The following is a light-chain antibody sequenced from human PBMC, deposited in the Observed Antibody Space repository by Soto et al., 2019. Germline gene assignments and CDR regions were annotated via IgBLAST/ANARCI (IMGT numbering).Light chain of an antibody. V-gene: IGKV1-9*01. CDR3: QQFNVYPLT. CDR1: QGIRDF. CDR2: AAS. Sequence: DIQLTQSPSFLSASVGDRVTITCRASQGIRDFLAWYQQKPGKAPKLLIYAASTLQTGVPTRFSGIASGTEFTLIIINLQPADFATYYCQQFNVYPLTFGGGTKVEIK. J-gene: IGKJ4*01.